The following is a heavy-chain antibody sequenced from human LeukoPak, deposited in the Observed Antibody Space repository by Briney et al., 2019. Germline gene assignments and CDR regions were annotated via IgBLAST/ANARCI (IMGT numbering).Heavy chain of an antibody. CDR2: IYTSGRT. V-gene: IGHV4-4*07. CDR1: GGSISSYY. J-gene: IGHJ4*02. D-gene: IGHD2-15*01. Sequence: SETLSLTCTVSGGSISSYYWSWIRQPAGKGLEWIGRIYTSGRTNYNPSLKSRVTMSVDTSKKQFSLKLSSVTAADTAVYYCARGSQSLGYCSGGSCRAKIFDYWGQGTLVTVSS. CDR3: ARGSQSLGYCSGGSCRAKIFDY.